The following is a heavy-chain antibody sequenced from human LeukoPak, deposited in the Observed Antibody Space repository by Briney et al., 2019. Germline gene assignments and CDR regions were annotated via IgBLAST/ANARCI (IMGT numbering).Heavy chain of an antibody. V-gene: IGHV1-2*02. CDR2: INPNSGGT. D-gene: IGHD2-21*02. CDR3: ARAGQTDYYYYMDV. Sequence: ASVKVSCKASGYTFTGYYIHWVRQAPGQGLEWMGWINPNSGGTNYAQKFQGRVTMTRDTSISTAYMELSRLRSDDTAVYYCARAGQTDYYYYMDVWGKGTTVTVSS. J-gene: IGHJ6*03. CDR1: GYTFTGYY.